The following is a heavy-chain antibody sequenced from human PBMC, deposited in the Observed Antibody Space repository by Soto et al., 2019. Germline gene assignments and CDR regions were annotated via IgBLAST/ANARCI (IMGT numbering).Heavy chain of an antibody. Sequence: EVQLVESGGDLVQPGGSLRLSCAASGFRFSNYWMSWVRQAPGKGLEWVANIKEDGSEKYYVDSVKGRFTISRNNAKNSLYLQMNSLRPEDTALYYCARPQVGHRVTDCWGQGTLVTVSS. V-gene: IGHV3-7*01. J-gene: IGHJ4*02. CDR3: ARPQVGHRVTDC. CDR1: GFRFSNYW. D-gene: IGHD1-26*01. CDR2: IKEDGSEK.